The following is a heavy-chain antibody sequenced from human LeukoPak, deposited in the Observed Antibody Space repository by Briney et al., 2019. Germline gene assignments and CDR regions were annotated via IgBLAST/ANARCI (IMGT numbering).Heavy chain of an antibody. CDR3: AREPPGGGDGDY. CDR1: GGSISSGGYY. D-gene: IGHD1-26*01. V-gene: IGHV4-31*03. J-gene: IGHJ4*02. CDR2: IYYSGST. Sequence: ASQTLSLTCTVSGGSISSGGYYWSWIRQHPGKGLEWIGYIYYSGSTYYNPSLKSRVTISVDTSKNQFSLKLSSVTAADTAVYYCAREPPGGGDGDYWGRGTLVTVSS.